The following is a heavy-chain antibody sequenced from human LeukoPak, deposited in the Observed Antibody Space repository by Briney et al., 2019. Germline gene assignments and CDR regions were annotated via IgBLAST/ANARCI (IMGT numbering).Heavy chain of an antibody. D-gene: IGHD6-13*01. CDR1: GYTFTSYD. V-gene: IGHV1-8*01. Sequence: ASVKVSCKASGYTFTSYDINWVQQATGQGLEWMGWMNPNGGNTGYAQKFQGRVTMTRNTSISTAYMELSSLRSEDTAVYYCARYTAAAGTFNWFDPWGQGTLVTVSS. CDR2: MNPNGGNT. CDR3: ARYTAAAGTFNWFDP. J-gene: IGHJ5*02.